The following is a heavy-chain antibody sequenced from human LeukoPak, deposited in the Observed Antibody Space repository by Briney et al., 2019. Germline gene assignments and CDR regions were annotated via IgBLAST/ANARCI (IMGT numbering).Heavy chain of an antibody. D-gene: IGHD3-3*01. CDR1: GFTFSSYW. V-gene: IGHV3-23*01. CDR3: AKDFAITIFGVQNWFDP. Sequence: GGSLRLSCAASGFTFSSYWMSWVRQAPGKGLEWVSAISGSGGSTYYADSVKGRFTISRDNSKNTLYLQMNSLRAEDTAVYYCAKDFAITIFGVQNWFDPWGQGTLVTVSS. CDR2: ISGSGGST. J-gene: IGHJ5*02.